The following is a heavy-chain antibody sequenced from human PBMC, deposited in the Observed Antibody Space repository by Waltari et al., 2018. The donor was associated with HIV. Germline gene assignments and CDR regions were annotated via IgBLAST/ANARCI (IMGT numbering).Heavy chain of an antibody. V-gene: IGHV5-51*01. CDR1: GSSFTSYW. CDR3: ARASQWLEGVFDY. Sequence: EVQLVQSGAEVKKPGESLKISCKGSGSSFTSYWIGWVRQRPGKGLEWMGIIFPGDSETRYNPSFQGQITISTDKSISTAYLQWSSLKASDTAMYYCARASQWLEGVFDYWGQGTLVTVSS. CDR2: IFPGDSET. J-gene: IGHJ4*02. D-gene: IGHD6-19*01.